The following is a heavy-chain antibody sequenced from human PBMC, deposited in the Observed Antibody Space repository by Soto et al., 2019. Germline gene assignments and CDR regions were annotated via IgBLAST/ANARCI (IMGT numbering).Heavy chain of an antibody. CDR3: XXXXXXSGSLTPRVDF. CDR1: GFTFNNYA. J-gene: IGHJ4*02. CDR2: ISGGGDTT. Sequence: EVQLLESGGGLVQPGGSLRLSCAASGFTFNNYAMTWVRQAPGKGLEWVSAISGGGDTTSYADSVKGRFTVSRDGSKNTLXLXXSSXXXEXTXXXXXXXXXXXSGSLTPRVDFWGQGTLVTVSS. D-gene: IGHD3-10*01. V-gene: IGHV3-23*01.